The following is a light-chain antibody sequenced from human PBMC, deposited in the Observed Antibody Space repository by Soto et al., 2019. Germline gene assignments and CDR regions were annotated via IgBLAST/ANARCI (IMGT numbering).Light chain of an antibody. CDR3: LQHNSYPRT. V-gene: IGKV1-17*01. J-gene: IGKJ1*01. CDR1: QGIRND. Sequence: DIQMTQSPSSLSASVGDRVTITCRASQGIRNDLAWYQQRPGKPPKRLLYATSTLQSGVPSRFSGSGSGTDFTLTISSLQTEDFATYYCLQHNSYPRTFGQGTKVEIK. CDR2: ATS.